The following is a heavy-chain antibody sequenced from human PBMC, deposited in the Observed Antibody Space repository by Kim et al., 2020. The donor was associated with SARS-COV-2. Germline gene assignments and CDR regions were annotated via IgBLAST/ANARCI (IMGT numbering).Heavy chain of an antibody. D-gene: IGHD5-12*01. V-gene: IGHV3-15*01. CDR3: TTHGRPYSGYDLYDY. J-gene: IGHJ4*02. Sequence: APVKGRFTISRDDSKNTLYLQMNSLKTEDTAVYYCTTHGRPYSGYDLYDYWGQGTLVTVSS.